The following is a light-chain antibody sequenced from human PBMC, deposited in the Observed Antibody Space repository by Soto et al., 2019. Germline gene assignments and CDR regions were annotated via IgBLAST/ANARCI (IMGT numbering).Light chain of an antibody. V-gene: IGLV1-51*01. J-gene: IGLJ1*01. CDR3: GSWDGSLNTYV. CDR2: ASD. Sequence: QSVLTPPPSVSAAPGQKVTISCSGGSSNIGNYYVSWYQQLPGVAPKLLIFASDKRPSGIPDRFSGSQSGASGTLDITGLQTGDEADYYCGSWDGSLNTYVFGTGTKLTVL. CDR1: SSNIGNYY.